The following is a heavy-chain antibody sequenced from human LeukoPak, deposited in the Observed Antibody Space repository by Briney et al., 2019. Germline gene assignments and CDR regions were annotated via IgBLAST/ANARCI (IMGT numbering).Heavy chain of an antibody. Sequence: VASVKVSCKASGGSFSSYAISWVREAPGQGLEWMERIIPIFGTANYAQKFQGRVTITTDESTSTAYMELSSLRSEDTGVYYCAALHYYDSSGYYNHAFDIWGQGTMVTVSS. D-gene: IGHD3-22*01. CDR3: AALHYYDSSGYYNHAFDI. J-gene: IGHJ3*02. V-gene: IGHV1-69*05. CDR1: GGSFSSYA. CDR2: IIPIFGTA.